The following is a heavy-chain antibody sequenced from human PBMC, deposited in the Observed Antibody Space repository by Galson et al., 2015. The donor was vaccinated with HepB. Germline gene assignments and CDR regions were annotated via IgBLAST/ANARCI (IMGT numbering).Heavy chain of an antibody. CDR2: SNSGGTST. Sequence: SLRLSCAASGFTFSASWMYWVRQAPGKGLVCVSRSNSGGTSTVYADSVKGRFTISRDNAKNTLYLQMNSLRAEDTAVYYCARSASLDYWGQGTLVTVSS. V-gene: IGHV3-74*01. J-gene: IGHJ4*02. CDR3: ARSASLDY. CDR1: GFTFSASW.